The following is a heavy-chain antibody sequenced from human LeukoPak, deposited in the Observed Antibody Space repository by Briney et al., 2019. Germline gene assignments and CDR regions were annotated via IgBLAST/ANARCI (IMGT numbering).Heavy chain of an antibody. J-gene: IGHJ6*02. CDR1: GGSISSGDYS. D-gene: IGHD1-1*01. V-gene: IGHV4-30-4*01. CDR2: IYYSGST. Sequence: SQTLSLTCTVSGGSISSGDYSWSWIRQPPGKGLEWIGYIYYSGSTYYNPSLKSRVTISLDTSKNQFSLKLRSVTAADTAVYYCARAGPRYSYGMDVWDQGTTVTVSS. CDR3: ARAGPRYSYGMDV.